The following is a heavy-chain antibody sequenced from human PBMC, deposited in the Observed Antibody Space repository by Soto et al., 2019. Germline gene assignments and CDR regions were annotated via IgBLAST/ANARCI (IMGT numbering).Heavy chain of an antibody. J-gene: IGHJ6*04. V-gene: IGHV1-69*13. Sequence: SVKVSCKASGGTFSSYAIIWVRQAPGQGLEWMGGIIPIFGTANYAQKFQGRVTITADESTSTAYMELSSLRSEDTAVYYCASGYSSGWIDYYSSGRDVWGKGTTVTAPQ. CDR3: ASGYSSGWIDYYSSGRDV. D-gene: IGHD6-19*01. CDR1: GGTFSSYA. CDR2: IIPIFGTA.